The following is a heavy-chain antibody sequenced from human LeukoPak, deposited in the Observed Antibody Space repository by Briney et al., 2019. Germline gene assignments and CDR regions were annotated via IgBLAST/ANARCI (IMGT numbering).Heavy chain of an antibody. D-gene: IGHD5-12*01. CDR3: ARGVWRLRPLDY. CDR2: ISSSSSYI. V-gene: IGHV3-21*01. CDR1: GFTFSSYS. J-gene: IGHJ4*02. Sequence: GGSLRLSCAASGFTFSSYSMNWVRQAPGKGLEWVSSISSSSSYIYYADSVKGRFTISRDNAKNSLYLEMNSLRAEDTAVYYCARGVWRLRPLDYWGQGTLVTVSS.